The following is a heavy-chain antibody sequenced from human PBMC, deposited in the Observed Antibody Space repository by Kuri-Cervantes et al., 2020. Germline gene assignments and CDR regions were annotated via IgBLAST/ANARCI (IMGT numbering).Heavy chain of an antibody. CDR1: GGSISSSSYY. D-gene: IGHD6-19*01. V-gene: IGHV4-61*01. Sequence: GSLRLSCTVSGGSISSSSYYWSWIRQPPGKGLEWIGYIYYSGSTNYNPSLKSRVTISVDTSKNQFSLKLSSATAADTAVYYCARDSRYSSGWYLGTYWGQGTLVTVSS. J-gene: IGHJ4*02. CDR3: ARDSRYSSGWYLGTY. CDR2: IYYSGST.